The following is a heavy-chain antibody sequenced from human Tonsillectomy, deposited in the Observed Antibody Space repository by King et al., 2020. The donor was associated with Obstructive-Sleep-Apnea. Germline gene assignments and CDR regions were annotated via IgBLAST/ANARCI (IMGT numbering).Heavy chain of an antibody. CDR3: GRGSKDLDY. D-gene: IGHD2-15*01. CDR1: GFTFSSFA. CDR2: ISYNGDNR. J-gene: IGHJ4*02. V-gene: IGHV3-64D*08. Sequence: GGGWVRRGGALRLSCAASGFTFSSFAMHWVRQASGKGLESVSSISYNGDNRYYTDSVKGRFTISRDTSKNTLYLQMSSLRTDDTAVYYCGRGSKDLDYWGQGTLVLVSS.